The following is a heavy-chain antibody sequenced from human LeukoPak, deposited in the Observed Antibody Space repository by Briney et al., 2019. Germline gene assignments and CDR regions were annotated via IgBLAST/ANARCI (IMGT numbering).Heavy chain of an antibody. CDR2: IANDGRDK. V-gene: IGHV3-30*18. CDR1: GFTFSNYG. D-gene: IGHD6-13*01. J-gene: IGHJ4*02. Sequence: PGRSLRLSCAASGFTFSNYGMHWVRQAPGKGLEWVVVIANDGRDKRHADSVKGRFTISRDNSKNTVYLQMNSLRAEDTAVYYCAKDLNVAAAGYYFDYWGQGTLVTVSS. CDR3: AKDLNVAAAGYYFDY.